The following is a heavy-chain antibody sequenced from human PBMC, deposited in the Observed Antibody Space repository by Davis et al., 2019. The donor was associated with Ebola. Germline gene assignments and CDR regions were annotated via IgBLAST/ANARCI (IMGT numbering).Heavy chain of an antibody. Sequence: GGSLRLSCEASGFSFDAYAMHWVRQAPGKGLEWVSSIWYEGTDGNYADSVRGRFIISRDESKNTLYLQMNSLRVEDTAIYYCEREEGSSRWQNNWFDYWGQGTLVTVSS. J-gene: IGHJ5*01. CDR3: EREEGSSRWQNNWFDY. CDR2: IWYEGTDG. CDR1: GFSFDAYA. D-gene: IGHD2-2*01. V-gene: IGHV3-33*08.